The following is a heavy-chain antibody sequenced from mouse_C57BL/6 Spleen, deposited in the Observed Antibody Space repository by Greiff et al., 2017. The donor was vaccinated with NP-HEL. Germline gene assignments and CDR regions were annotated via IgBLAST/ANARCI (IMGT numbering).Heavy chain of an antibody. CDR1: GFNIKDYY. CDR3: ARQVVYGSSFYFDY. CDR2: IDPEDGET. V-gene: IGHV14-2*01. J-gene: IGHJ2*01. Sequence: VQLKQSGAELVKPGASVKLSCTASGFNIKDYYMHWVKQRTEQGLEWIGRIDPEDGETKYAPKFPGKATITADTSSNTAYLQLSSLTSEDTAVYYCARQVVYGSSFYFDYWGQGTTLTVSS. D-gene: IGHD1-1*01.